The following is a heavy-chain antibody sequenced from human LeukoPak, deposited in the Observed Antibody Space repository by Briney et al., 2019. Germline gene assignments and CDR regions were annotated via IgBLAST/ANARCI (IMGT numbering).Heavy chain of an antibody. CDR2: INPNSGGA. CDR3: ARGSSSSRGWFDP. D-gene: IGHD6-6*01. V-gene: IGHV1-2*06. J-gene: IGHJ5*02. CDR1: GYTFTGYY. Sequence: ASVKVSCKASGYTFTGYYMHWVRQAPGQGLEWMGRINPNSGGANYAQKVQGRVTMTRDTSISTAYMELSRLRSDDTAVYYCARGSSSSRGWFDPWGQGTLVTVSS.